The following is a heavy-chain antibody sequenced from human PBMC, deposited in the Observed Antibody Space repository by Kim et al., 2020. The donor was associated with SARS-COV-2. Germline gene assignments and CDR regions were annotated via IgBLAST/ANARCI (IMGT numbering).Heavy chain of an antibody. CDR3: GSDFWSGSYYYGMDV. V-gene: IGHV3-15*01. D-gene: IGHD3-3*01. J-gene: IGHJ6*02. CDR2: INSKTDGGTT. CDR1: GFTFSNAC. Sequence: WGSLRLSCAASGFTFSNACMSWVRQAPGKGLEWVGRINSKTDGGTTDYAAPVKGRFTIPRDESKNTLYLQMNSLKTEDTAVYYCGSDFWSGSYYYGMDVWGQGTTVTVSS.